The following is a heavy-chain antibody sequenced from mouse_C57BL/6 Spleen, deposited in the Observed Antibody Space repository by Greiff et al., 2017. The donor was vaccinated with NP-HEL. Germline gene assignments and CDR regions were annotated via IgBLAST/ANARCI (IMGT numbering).Heavy chain of an antibody. V-gene: IGHV1-26*01. CDR2: INPNNGGT. D-gene: IGHD2-1*01. CDR3: ARDIYYGNYRYFDV. CDR1: GYTFTDYY. Sequence: EVQLQQSGPELVKPGASVKISCKASGYTFTDYYMNWVKQSHGKSLEWIGDINPNNGGTSYNQKFKGKATLTVDKSSSTAYMELRSLTSEDSAVYYCARDIYYGNYRYFDVWGTGTTVTVSS. J-gene: IGHJ1*03.